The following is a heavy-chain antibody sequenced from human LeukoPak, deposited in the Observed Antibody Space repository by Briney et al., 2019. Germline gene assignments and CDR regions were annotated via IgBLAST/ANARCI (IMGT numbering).Heavy chain of an antibody. CDR1: GFTFSTYT. CDR3: ARGYQRPDY. CDR2: ISSSSNNI. D-gene: IGHD2-2*01. Sequence: GGSLRLSCAASGFTFSTYTMNWVRQAPGKWLEWVSSISSSSNNIDYADSVKGRFTISRDNAMNSVHPQMNSLRVEDTAVYFCARGYQRPDYGGQGTLITVPS. V-gene: IGHV3-21*01. J-gene: IGHJ4*02.